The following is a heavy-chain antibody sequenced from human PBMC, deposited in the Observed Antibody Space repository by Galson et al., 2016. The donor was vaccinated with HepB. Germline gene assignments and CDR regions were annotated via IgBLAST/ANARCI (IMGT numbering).Heavy chain of an antibody. D-gene: IGHD3-10*01. Sequence: SLRLSCAGSGYTFSYYHLNWYRQAPGKGLEWVSTINSAGTDTYYPDSLRGRFTISRDNTKNSLFLQINSLRAEDTAVYYCARSVENGPKSGGMDVWGQGTAVTVSS. CDR2: INSAGTDT. J-gene: IGHJ6*02. CDR3: ARSVENGPKSGGMDV. V-gene: IGHV3-21*01. CDR1: GYTFSYYH.